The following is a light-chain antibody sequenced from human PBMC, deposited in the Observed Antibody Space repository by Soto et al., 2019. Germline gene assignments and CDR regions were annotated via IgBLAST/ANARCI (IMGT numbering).Light chain of an antibody. J-gene: IGLJ3*02. Sequence: QSALTQPPSASGSPGQSVTISCTGTSSDVGGYNYVSWYQHHPGKAPKLMIYEVSKRPSGVPDRFSGSKSGNTASLTVSGLRADDGANYYCNSYEGNSWVFGGGTKLTV. CDR3: NSYEGNSWV. V-gene: IGLV2-8*01. CDR1: SSDVGGYNY. CDR2: EVS.